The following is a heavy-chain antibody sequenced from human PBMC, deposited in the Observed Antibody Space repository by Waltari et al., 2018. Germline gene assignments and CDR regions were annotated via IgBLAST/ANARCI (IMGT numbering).Heavy chain of an antibody. Sequence: QVQLVQSGAEVKKPGSSVRVSCKTSGGPFDSDSFSWVRPAPGQGLEWMGGIITLATTADYAHKFQGRVTITADKFTSTTYMELSSLRSDDTAVYYCARNLITIFGASYAMDVWGQGTTVTVSS. CDR1: GGPFDSDS. D-gene: IGHD3-3*01. V-gene: IGHV1-69*10. CDR2: IITLATTA. J-gene: IGHJ6*02. CDR3: ARNLITIFGASYAMDV.